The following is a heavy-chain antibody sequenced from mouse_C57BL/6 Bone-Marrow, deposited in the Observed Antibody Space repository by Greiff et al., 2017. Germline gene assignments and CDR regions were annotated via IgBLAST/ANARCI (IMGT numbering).Heavy chain of an antibody. J-gene: IGHJ3*01. D-gene: IGHD1-1*01. CDR1: GYTFTSYW. Sequence: QVQLQQSGAELVKPGASVKLSCKASGYTFTSYWMHWVKQRPGQGLEWIGMIHPNSGSTNYNEKFKSKATLTVDKSSSTAYMQLSSLTSEVSAVYYSARSAFITTAVAGGFAYWGQGTLVTVSA. CDR2: IHPNSGST. CDR3: ARSAFITTAVAGGFAY. V-gene: IGHV1-64*01.